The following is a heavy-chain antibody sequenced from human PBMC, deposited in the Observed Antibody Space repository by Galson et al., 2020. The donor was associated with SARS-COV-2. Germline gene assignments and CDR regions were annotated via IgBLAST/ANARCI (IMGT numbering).Heavy chain of an antibody. CDR3: VRTGADTSGGQFFDY. D-gene: IGHD6-19*01. CDR2: IYSSGST. CDR1: GASITTHY. Sequence: SETLSLTCSVYGASITTHYWNWIRQSPGKGLEWIGHIYSSGSTNFNPSLRSRVTMSVDTSKNQFSLNLSSVTAADTAVYYCVRTGADTSGGQFFDYWGQGTLVTGSS. J-gene: IGHJ4*02. V-gene: IGHV4-4*09.